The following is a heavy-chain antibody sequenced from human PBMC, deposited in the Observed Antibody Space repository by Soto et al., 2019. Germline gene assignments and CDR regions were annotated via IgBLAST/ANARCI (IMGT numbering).Heavy chain of an antibody. J-gene: IGHJ6*02. D-gene: IGHD2-2*01. CDR1: GYTFTDYY. CDR3: AKDPNVVVVPAATGGMDV. Sequence: ASVKVSCKASGYTFTDYYMHWARQAPGQGLEWMGWINPKSGGTKYAQKFQGRVTMTRVTSISTAYMDLSSLRSDDTALYYCAKDPNVVVVPAATGGMDVWGQGTTVTVSS. CDR2: INPKSGGT. V-gene: IGHV1-2*02.